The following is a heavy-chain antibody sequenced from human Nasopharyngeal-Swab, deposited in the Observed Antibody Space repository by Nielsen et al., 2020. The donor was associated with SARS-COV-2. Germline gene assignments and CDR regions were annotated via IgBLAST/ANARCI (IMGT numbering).Heavy chain of an antibody. CDR2: INIDGSVR. CDR1: GYTFSSYW. CDR3: TRDIGGKYGY. J-gene: IGHJ4*02. Sequence: GESLKISCTAPGYTFSSYWMHWVRQVPGKGLVWVLRINIDGSVRDYADSVKGRFTISSDNARNTLYLQMNSLRGDDTAVYYCTRDIGGKYGYWGQGNLVTVSS. D-gene: IGHD4-23*01. V-gene: IGHV3-74*01.